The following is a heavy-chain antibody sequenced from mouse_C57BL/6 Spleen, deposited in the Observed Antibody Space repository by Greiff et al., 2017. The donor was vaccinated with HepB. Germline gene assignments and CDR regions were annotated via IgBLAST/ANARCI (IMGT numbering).Heavy chain of an antibody. CDR1: GYTFTSYW. CDR2: IDPSDSYT. CDR3: ARPYY. V-gene: IGHV1-50*01. J-gene: IGHJ2*01. Sequence: QVQLQQPGAELVKPGASVKLSCKASGYTFTSYWMQWVKQSPGQGLEWIGEIDPSDSYTNYNQKFKGKATLTVDTSSSTAYMQLSSLTSEDSAVYYCARPYYWGQGTTLTVSS.